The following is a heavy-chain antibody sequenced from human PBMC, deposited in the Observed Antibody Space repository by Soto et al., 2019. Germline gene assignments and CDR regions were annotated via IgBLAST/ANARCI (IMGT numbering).Heavy chain of an antibody. Sequence: QVQLVQSGAEVKKPGASVKVSCKASGYTFTSYDINWVRQATGQGLEWMGWMNPNSGNTGCAQKFQCRVSMTRNTSISTAYMEMSRLSSEDTAVYYRARESLRGMDIRGEGTTVTVSA. CDR1: GYTFTSYD. CDR2: MNPNSGNT. J-gene: IGHJ6*04. V-gene: IGHV1-8*01. CDR3: ARESLRGMDI.